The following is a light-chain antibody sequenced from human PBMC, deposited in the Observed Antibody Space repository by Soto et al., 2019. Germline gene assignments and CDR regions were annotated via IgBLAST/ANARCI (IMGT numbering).Light chain of an antibody. J-gene: IGKJ4*01. CDR2: GAS. Sequence: EIVMTQSPATLSVSPGERATLSCRASQNVGTKLAWYQQKPGQAPRLLIYGASTRATGFPARFSGSGSGTEFTLTVSSLQSEDDAVYYCQQYDAWPPLTFGGGTKVEIK. CDR3: QQYDAWPPLT. CDR1: QNVGTK. V-gene: IGKV3-15*01.